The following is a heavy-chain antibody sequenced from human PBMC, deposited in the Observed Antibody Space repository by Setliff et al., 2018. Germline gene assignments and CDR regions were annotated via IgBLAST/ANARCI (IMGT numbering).Heavy chain of an antibody. Sequence: PGGSLRLSCAASGFTFSNAWMSWVRQAPGKGLEWVGRIKSKTDGGTTDYAAPVKGRFTVSRDDSISTLYLQMNSLKTEDTAVYYCARGKGNGSGGYFGYDPFDVWGQGTLVTVSS. D-gene: IGHD3-22*01. V-gene: IGHV3-15*01. CDR1: GFTFSNAW. J-gene: IGHJ3*01. CDR2: IKSKTDGGTT. CDR3: ARGKGNGSGGYFGYDPFDV.